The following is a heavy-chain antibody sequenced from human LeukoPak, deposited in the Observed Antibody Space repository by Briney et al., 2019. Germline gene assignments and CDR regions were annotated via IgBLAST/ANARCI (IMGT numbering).Heavy chain of an antibody. CDR2: IYYSGST. CDR3: ARARYDGGKRVDY. D-gene: IGHD4-23*01. J-gene: IGHJ4*02. Sequence: SETLSLTCTVSGGSISSYYWSWIRQPPGKGLEWIGYIYYSGSTNYNPSLKSRVTISVDTSKNQFSLKLSSVTAADTAVYYCARARYDGGKRVDYWGQGTLVTVSS. CDR1: GGSISSYY. V-gene: IGHV4-59*01.